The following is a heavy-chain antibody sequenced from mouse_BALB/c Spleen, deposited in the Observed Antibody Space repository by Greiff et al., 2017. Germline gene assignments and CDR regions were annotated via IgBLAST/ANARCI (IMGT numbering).Heavy chain of an antibody. CDR3: TRSFFYYGSSYGY. V-gene: IGHV1S81*02. CDR1: GYTFTSYY. D-gene: IGHD1-1*01. CDR2: INPSNGGT. Sequence: QVQLQQSGAELVKPGASVKLSCKASGYTFTSYYMYWVKQRPGQGLEWIGEINPSNGGTNFNEKFKSKATLTVDKSSSTAYMQLSSLTSEDSAVYYCTRSFFYYGSSYGYWGQGTTLTVSS. J-gene: IGHJ2*01.